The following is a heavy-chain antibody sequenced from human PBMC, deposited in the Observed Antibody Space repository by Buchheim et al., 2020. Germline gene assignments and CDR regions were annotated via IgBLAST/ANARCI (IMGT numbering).Heavy chain of an antibody. CDR3: ARDGITMVRGVIPHFDY. J-gene: IGHJ4*02. Sequence: QVQLVESGGGVVQPGRSLRLSCAASGFTFSSYGMHWVRQAPGKGLEWVAVIWYDGSNKYYADSVKGRFTISRDNSKNKLYLQMNSLRAEDTAVYYCARDGITMVRGVIPHFDYWGQGTL. D-gene: IGHD3-10*01. CDR2: IWYDGSNK. V-gene: IGHV3-33*01. CDR1: GFTFSSYG.